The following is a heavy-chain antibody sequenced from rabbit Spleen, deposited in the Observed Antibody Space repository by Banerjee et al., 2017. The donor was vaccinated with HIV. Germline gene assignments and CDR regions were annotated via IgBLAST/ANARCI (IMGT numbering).Heavy chain of an antibody. V-gene: IGHV1S45*01. CDR1: GFSFSDRDV. Sequence: QEQLVESGRGLVKPEGSLTLTCKASGFSFSDRDVMCWVRQAPGKGLQWIACINAYTGKPVYATWATGRFTISKTSSTTVTLQMTSLTVADTATYFCARDTGTSFSSYGMDLWGPGTLVTVS. CDR2: INAYTGKP. D-gene: IGHD7-1*01. J-gene: IGHJ6*01. CDR3: ARDTGTSFSSYGMDL.